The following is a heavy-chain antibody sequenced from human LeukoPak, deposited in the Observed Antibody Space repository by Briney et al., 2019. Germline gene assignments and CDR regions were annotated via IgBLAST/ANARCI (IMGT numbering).Heavy chain of an antibody. CDR3: ARDHKRWLGCYFDY. CDR2: INWNGGST. CDR1: GFTFDDYG. Sequence: PGGSLRLSCAASGFTFDDYGMSWVRQVPGKGLEWVSGINWNGGSTGYADSVKGRFTISRDNAKNSLYLQMNSLRAEDTALYYCARDHKRWLGCYFDYWGQGTLVTVSS. V-gene: IGHV3-20*04. D-gene: IGHD6-19*01. J-gene: IGHJ4*02.